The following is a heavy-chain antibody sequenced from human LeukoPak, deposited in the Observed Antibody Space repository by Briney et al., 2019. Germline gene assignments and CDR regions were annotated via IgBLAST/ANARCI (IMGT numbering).Heavy chain of an antibody. Sequence: SETLSLTCTVSAGSISSGSYYWSWIRQPAGKGLEWIGRIYTGGSTNYNPSLKSRVTISVDTSKNQFSLKLSSVTAADTAVYYCARAGFDILTGRTSYYYYMDVWGKGTTVTVSS. CDR1: AGSISSGSYY. J-gene: IGHJ6*03. CDR3: ARAGFDILTGRTSYYYYMDV. V-gene: IGHV4-61*02. CDR2: IYTGGST. D-gene: IGHD3-9*01.